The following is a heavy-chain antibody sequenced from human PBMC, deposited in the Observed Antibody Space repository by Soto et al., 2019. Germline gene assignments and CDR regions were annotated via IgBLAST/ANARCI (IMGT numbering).Heavy chain of an antibody. J-gene: IGHJ4*02. Sequence: RGSLRLSCAASGFTFSRYAMSWVRQAPGKGLEWVSAISSGGSSTYYADSVKGRFTISRDNSKNTLYLQMNSLRAEDTAVYYCAKFSYDSSGYLFDYWGQGTLVTVSS. D-gene: IGHD3-22*01. CDR2: ISSGGSST. CDR3: AKFSYDSSGYLFDY. CDR1: GFTFSRYA. V-gene: IGHV3-23*01.